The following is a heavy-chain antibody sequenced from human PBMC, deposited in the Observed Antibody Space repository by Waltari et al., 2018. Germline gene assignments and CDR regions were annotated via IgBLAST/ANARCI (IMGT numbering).Heavy chain of an antibody. V-gene: IGHV4-34*01. CDR2: INHRGST. J-gene: IGHJ3*02. Sequence: QVQLQQWGAGLLKPSETLSLTCAVYGGSFSGYYWSWIRQPPGKGLEWIGEINHRGSTNYHPSLKSRVPISVDTSNNQFPLKLSSVTAADTAVYYCAGGGLDFWSGYYKVRPFSGAFDIWGQGTMVTVSS. CDR1: GGSFSGYY. CDR3: AGGGLDFWSGYYKVRPFSGAFDI. D-gene: IGHD3-3*01.